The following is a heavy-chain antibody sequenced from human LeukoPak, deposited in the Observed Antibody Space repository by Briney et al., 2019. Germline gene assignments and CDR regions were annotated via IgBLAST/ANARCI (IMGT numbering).Heavy chain of an antibody. J-gene: IGHJ4*02. CDR3: AENRNTAMVTPFDY. Sequence: GGSLRLSCAASGFTFSSYDMHWVRQATGKGLEWVSAIGTAGDTYYPGSVKGRFTISRDNSKNTLYLQMNSLRAEDTAVYYCAENRNTAMVTPFDYWGQGTLVTVSS. CDR1: GFTFSSYD. D-gene: IGHD5-18*01. V-gene: IGHV3-13*01. CDR2: IGTAGDT.